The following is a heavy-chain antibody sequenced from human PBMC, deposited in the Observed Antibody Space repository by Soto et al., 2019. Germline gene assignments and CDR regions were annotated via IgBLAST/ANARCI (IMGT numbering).Heavy chain of an antibody. V-gene: IGHV3-23*01. CDR2: ISATGGGT. CDR3: AKDRRAGGNSAFYFDF. D-gene: IGHD3-16*01. J-gene: IGHJ4*02. Sequence: GGSLRLSCAASGFKFSNDAMSWVRQAPVNGLEWVSLISATGGGTYYADSVKGRFTISRDNSHNTLYLQVHSLTAEDTAVYYCAKDRRAGGNSAFYFDFWGQGAQVTVSS. CDR1: GFKFSNDA.